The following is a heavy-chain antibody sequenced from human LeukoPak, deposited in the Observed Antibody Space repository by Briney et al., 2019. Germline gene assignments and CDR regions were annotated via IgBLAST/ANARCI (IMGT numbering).Heavy chain of an antibody. Sequence: GGSLRLSCAASGFTFSTYAVNWVRQAPGKGLEWVSAITGSGGATYYADSVKGRFTISRDNSKNTLYLQMNSLRAEDTAVYYCAKDIKLRGYSYGYVDYWGQGTLVTVSS. V-gene: IGHV3-23*01. J-gene: IGHJ4*02. CDR1: GFTFSTYA. CDR3: AKDIKLRGYSYGYVDY. D-gene: IGHD5-18*01. CDR2: ITGSGGAT.